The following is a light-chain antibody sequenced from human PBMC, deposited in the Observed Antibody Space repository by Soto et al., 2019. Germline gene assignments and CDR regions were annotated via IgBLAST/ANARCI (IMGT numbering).Light chain of an antibody. CDR3: QQSFSPLWT. CDR2: AAS. V-gene: IGKV1-39*01. Sequence: DIQMTQSPSSLSASVGDRVTITCRASQSISNYLNWYQQKPGKAPKLLIYAASSMQSGVPSRFSGSGSETDFTLTISSLQPDDSAPYYCQQSFSPLWTFGQGTKVEV. J-gene: IGKJ1*01. CDR1: QSISNY.